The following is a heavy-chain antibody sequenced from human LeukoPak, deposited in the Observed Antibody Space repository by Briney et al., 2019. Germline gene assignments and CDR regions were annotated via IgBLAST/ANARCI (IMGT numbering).Heavy chain of an antibody. J-gene: IGHJ4*02. CDR3: AKDGRRRAAAGTKSLINFDY. CDR2: ISWNSGSI. Sequence: GGSLRLSCAASGFTFDDYAMHWVRQAPGKGLEWVSGISWNSGSIGYADSVKGRFTISRDNAKNSLYLQMNSLRAEDMALYYCAKDGRRRAAAGTKSLINFDYWGQGTLVTVSS. CDR1: GFTFDDYA. V-gene: IGHV3-9*03. D-gene: IGHD6-13*01.